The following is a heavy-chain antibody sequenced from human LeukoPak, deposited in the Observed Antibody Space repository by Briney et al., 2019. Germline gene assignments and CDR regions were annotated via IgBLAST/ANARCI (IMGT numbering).Heavy chain of an antibody. J-gene: IGHJ5*02. V-gene: IGHV4-59*12. CDR2: IYSSGST. CDR3: ARIITMVRGVIIEWFDP. Sequence: SETLSLTCTVSGGSIRGYYWSWIRQPPGKGLEWIGYIYSSGSTNYNPSLKSRVTMSVDTSKNQFSLKLSSVTAADTAVYYCARIITMVRGVIIEWFDPWGQGTLVTVSS. CDR1: GGSIRGYY. D-gene: IGHD3-10*01.